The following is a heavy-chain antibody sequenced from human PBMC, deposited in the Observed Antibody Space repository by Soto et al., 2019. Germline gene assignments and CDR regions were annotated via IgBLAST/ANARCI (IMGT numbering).Heavy chain of an antibody. J-gene: IGHJ4*02. Sequence: EVQLVESGGGLVKPGGSLRLSCAASGFTFSNAWMSWVCQAPGKGLECVGRMKSTSDGGTTDYAAPVEGRFTISRDDSKNTLYLQMNSLKTEVTAVYFCTTDAAILWGQGTLVTVSS. CDR2: MKSTSDGGTT. CDR3: TTDAAIL. CDR1: GFTFSNAW. D-gene: IGHD2-2*02. V-gene: IGHV3-15*01.